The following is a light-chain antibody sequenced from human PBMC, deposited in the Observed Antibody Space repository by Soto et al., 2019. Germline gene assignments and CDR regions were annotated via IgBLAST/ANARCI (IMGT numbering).Light chain of an antibody. Sequence: EIVMTQSPATLSVSPGERAILSCRASQSVSNNLAWYQQKPGQAPRLLIYAASTRATGIPARFSGSGSGTEFTLTISSLQSEDFAVYYCQRYNNWPPFFTFGPGTKVDI. CDR1: QSVSNN. J-gene: IGKJ3*01. CDR3: QRYNNWPPFFT. CDR2: AAS. V-gene: IGKV3-15*01.